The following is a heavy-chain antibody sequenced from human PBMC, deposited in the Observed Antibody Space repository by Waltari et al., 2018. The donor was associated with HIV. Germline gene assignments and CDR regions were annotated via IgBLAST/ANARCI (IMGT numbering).Heavy chain of an antibody. Sequence: EVQLVESGGDLVQPGGSLRLSCAASGFIFNTYSMNWVRQAPGKGLEWISYITSSSSTIYYADSVKGRFTISRDNAKNSLYLQMNSLRAEDTAVYYCARLMVVAGTPYYGLDVWGQGTTVTVSS. CDR3: ARLMVVAGTPYYGLDV. V-gene: IGHV3-48*01. D-gene: IGHD2-15*01. CDR2: ITSSSSTI. CDR1: GFIFNTYS. J-gene: IGHJ6*02.